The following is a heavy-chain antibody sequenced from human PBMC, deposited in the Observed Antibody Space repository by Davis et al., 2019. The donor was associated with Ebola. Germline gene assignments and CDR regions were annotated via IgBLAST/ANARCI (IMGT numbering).Heavy chain of an antibody. J-gene: IGHJ5*02. D-gene: IGHD6-13*01. CDR1: GFSLSNAGVG. CDR2: IYWDDGK. Sequence: SGPTLVKPTETLTLTCTVSGFSLSNAGVGVSWFRQPPGKALEWLALIYWDDGKRYSPSLKTRLTITKDTSKNQVVLTMTNMDPVDTATYYCAHSPAAAGTFDPWGQGTLVTVSS. V-gene: IGHV2-5*02. CDR3: AHSPAAAGTFDP.